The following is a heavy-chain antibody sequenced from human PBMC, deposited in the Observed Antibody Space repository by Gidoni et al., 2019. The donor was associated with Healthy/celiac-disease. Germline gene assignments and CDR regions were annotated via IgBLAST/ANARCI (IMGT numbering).Heavy chain of an antibody. CDR1: GVTFSSYS. CDR3: ARDPGLGSFDY. CDR2: ISSTSSYI. J-gene: IGHJ4*02. D-gene: IGHD7-27*01. Sequence: EVQLVESGGVLVKPGGSLRLSCAASGVTFSSYSMNWVRQAPGKGLEWVSSISSTSSYIYYADSVKGRFTISRDNAKNSLYLQMNSLGAEYTAVYYCARDPGLGSFDYWGQRTLVTVSS. V-gene: IGHV3-21*01.